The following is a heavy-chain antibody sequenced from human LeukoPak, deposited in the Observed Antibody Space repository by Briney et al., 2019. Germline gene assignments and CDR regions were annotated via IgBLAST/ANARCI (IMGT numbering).Heavy chain of an antibody. Sequence: SETLSLTCAVYGGSFSGYYWSWIRQPPGKGLEWIGEINHTGSTNYNPSLKSRVTISIDTSKNHFSLKLSSVTAADTAVYYCARVLSGNYYPADYWGQGTLDTVSP. CDR3: ARVLSGNYYPADY. CDR2: INHTGST. J-gene: IGHJ4*02. CDR1: GGSFSGYY. D-gene: IGHD1-26*01. V-gene: IGHV4-34*01.